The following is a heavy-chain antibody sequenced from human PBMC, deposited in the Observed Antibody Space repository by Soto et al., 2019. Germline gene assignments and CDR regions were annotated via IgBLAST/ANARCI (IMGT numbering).Heavy chain of an antibody. CDR1: GYTFTSYA. V-gene: IGHV1-3*05. Sequence: QVQLVQSGAEEKKPGASVKVSCKASGYTFTSYAMHWVRQAPGQRLEWMGWINAGNGNTKYSQKFQRRVTITRDTSASTAYMALSSMRSEDTAVYYCARSIVVVTALDYWGQGTLVTVSS. CDR2: INAGNGNT. J-gene: IGHJ4*02. D-gene: IGHD2-21*02. CDR3: ARSIVVVTALDY.